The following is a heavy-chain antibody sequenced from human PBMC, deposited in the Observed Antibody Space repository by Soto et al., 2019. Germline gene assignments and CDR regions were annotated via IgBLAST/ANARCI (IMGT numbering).Heavy chain of an antibody. CDR3: AKDLGHGGRGAFDI. D-gene: IGHD7-27*01. Sequence: QVQLVESGGGVVQPGRSLRLSCAASGFTFSSYGMHWVRQAPGKGLEWVALISYDGSNKYYADSVKGRFTISRDNSKNTLYLPMNRLITEDTAVYDCAKDLGHGGRGAFDIWGQGKMVTGSS. CDR1: GFTFSSYG. V-gene: IGHV3-30*18. J-gene: IGHJ3*02. CDR2: ISYDGSNK.